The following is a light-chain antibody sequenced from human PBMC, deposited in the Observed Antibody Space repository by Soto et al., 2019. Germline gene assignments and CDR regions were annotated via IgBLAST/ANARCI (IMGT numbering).Light chain of an antibody. CDR2: EGS. V-gene: IGLV2-23*01. Sequence: QSALAQPASVSGSPGQSITISCTGTSSDVGSYNLVSWYQQHPGKAPKLMIYEGSKRPSGVSNRFSGSKSGNTASRTISGLQAEDASDYDCCSNAGSSASVFATGTKVTV. CDR3: CSNAGSSASV. CDR1: SSDVGSYNL. J-gene: IGLJ1*01.